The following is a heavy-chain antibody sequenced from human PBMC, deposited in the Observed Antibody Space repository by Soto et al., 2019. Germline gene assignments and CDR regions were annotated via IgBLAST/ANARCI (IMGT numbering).Heavy chain of an antibody. J-gene: IGHJ4*02. CDR1: GYTFTSYG. V-gene: IGHV1-18*01. CDR3: ARGRYGDY. CDR2: ISAHNDNT. Sequence: QVHLVQSGAEVKKPGASVKVSCKCSGYTFTSYGITWVRQAPGQGLEWMGWISAHNDNTDYAQKHQGRVNVTRDTVTSTAYMELRSLRSDDTAVYYCARGRYGDYWGQGALVTVSS. D-gene: IGHD1-1*01.